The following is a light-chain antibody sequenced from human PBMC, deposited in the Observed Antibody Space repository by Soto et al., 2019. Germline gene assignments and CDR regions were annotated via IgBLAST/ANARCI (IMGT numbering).Light chain of an antibody. CDR2: GAS. CDR3: LQYGSTPGT. J-gene: IGKJ1*01. CDR1: QSIPNSY. Sequence: EIVLTQSPGTLSLSPGERATLSCRASQSIPNSYLSWYQHKPGQAPRLLIHGASSRATGTPDRFSGSGSGTDFTLIIDRLEPEDVALYYCLQYGSTPGTFGQGTKVDLK. V-gene: IGKV3-20*01.